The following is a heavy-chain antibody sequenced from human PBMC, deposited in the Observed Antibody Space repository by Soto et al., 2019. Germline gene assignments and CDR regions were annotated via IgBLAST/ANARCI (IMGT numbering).Heavy chain of an antibody. CDR1: GFTFSSYS. Sequence: EVQLVESGGGLVKPGGSLRLSCAASGFTFSSYSMNWVRQAPGKGLEWVSSISSSSSYIYYADSVKGRFTISRDNAKNSLYLQMNSLRAEDTAVYYCARDHSRVYCYGPTEFDYWGQGTLVTVSS. V-gene: IGHV3-21*01. D-gene: IGHD5-18*01. CDR2: ISSSSSYI. J-gene: IGHJ4*02. CDR3: ARDHSRVYCYGPTEFDY.